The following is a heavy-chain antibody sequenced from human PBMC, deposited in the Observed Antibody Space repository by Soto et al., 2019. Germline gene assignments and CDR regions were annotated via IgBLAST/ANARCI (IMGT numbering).Heavy chain of an antibody. D-gene: IGHD6-6*01. CDR1: GGTFSSYA. Sequence: QVQLVQSGAEVKKPGSSVKFSCKASGGTFSSYAISWVRQAPGQGLEWMGGIIPIFGTANYAQKFQGRVTITADESTSTAYMELSSLRSEDTAVYYCASHGRQLVDYYYGMDVWGQGTTVTVSS. V-gene: IGHV1-69*12. J-gene: IGHJ6*02. CDR2: IIPIFGTA. CDR3: ASHGRQLVDYYYGMDV.